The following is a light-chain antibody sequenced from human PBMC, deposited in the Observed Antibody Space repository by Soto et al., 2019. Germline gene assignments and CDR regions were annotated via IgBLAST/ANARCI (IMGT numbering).Light chain of an antibody. CDR3: QQYNSLWT. V-gene: IGKV1-5*03. Sequence: DIQMTQSPSTLSASVGDRVTITCRASQSISSWLAWYQQKPGKAHKLLIYKASSLESGVPSRFSVSGSGTEFTLTISSLQPDDFATYYCQQYNSLWTFGQGTKVEIK. CDR1: QSISSW. CDR2: KAS. J-gene: IGKJ1*01.